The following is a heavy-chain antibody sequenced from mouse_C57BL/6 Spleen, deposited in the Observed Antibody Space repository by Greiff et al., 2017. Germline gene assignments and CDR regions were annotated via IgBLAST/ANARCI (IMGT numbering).Heavy chain of an antibody. V-gene: IGHV1-85*01. CDR1: GYTFTSYD. CDR2: IYPRDGST. J-gene: IGHJ2*01. D-gene: IGHD2-3*01. Sequence: VQLQQPGPELVKPGASVKLSCKASGYTFTSYDINWVKQRPGQGLEWIGWIYPRDGSTKYNEKFKGKATLTVYKSSSTAYMQLRSLTSEDSAVYYCARRDDGGNYWGQGTTLTVSS. CDR3: ARRDDGGNY.